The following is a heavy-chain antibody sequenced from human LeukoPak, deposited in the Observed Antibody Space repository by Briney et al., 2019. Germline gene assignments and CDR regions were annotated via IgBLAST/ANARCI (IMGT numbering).Heavy chain of an antibody. CDR3: ARDFFAFGGVIALLDY. J-gene: IGHJ4*02. CDR2: IRFDGSYK. V-gene: IGHV3-30*02. Sequence: GGSLRLSCAASGFTFSSYAMSWVRQAPGKGLEWVAFIRFDGSYKYYADSVKGRFTISRDTSKNTLYLQMNSLRDEDTAVYYCARDFFAFGGVIALLDYWGQGTLVTVSS. D-gene: IGHD3-16*02. CDR1: GFTFSSYA.